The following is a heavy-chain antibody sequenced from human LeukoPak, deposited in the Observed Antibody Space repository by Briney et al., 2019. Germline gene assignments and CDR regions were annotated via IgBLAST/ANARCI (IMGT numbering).Heavy chain of an antibody. J-gene: IGHJ5*02. CDR3: ARDGEAAAGTGWFDP. CDR2: FDPEDGET. V-gene: IGHV1-24*01. D-gene: IGHD6-13*01. Sequence: GASVKVSCKVSGYTLTELSMHWVRQAPGKGLEWMGGFDPEDGETIYAQRFQGRVTITADKSTSTAYMELSSLRSEDTAVYYCARDGEAAAGTGWFDPWGQGTLVTVSS. CDR1: GYTLTELS.